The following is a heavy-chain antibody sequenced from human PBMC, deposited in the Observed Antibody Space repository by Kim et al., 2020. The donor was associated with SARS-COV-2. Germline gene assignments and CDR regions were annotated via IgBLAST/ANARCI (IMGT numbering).Heavy chain of an antibody. CDR2: IKSKTDGGTT. V-gene: IGHV3-15*01. J-gene: IGHJ3*02. CDR1: GFTFSNAW. CDR3: TTGSTVRGVIITFDAFDI. Sequence: GGSLRLSCAASGFTFSNAWMSWVRQAPGKGLEWVGRIKSKTDGGTTDYAAPVKGRFTISRDDSKNTLYLQMNSLKTEDTAVYYCTTGSTVRGVIITFDAFDIWGQGTMVTVSS. D-gene: IGHD3-10*02.